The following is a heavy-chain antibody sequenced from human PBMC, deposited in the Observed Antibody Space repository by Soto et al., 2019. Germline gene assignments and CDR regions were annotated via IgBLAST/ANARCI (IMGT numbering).Heavy chain of an antibody. D-gene: IGHD6-13*01. CDR1: GYTFTSYA. CDR3: AREGAAAGINWFDP. V-gene: IGHV1-3*01. J-gene: IGHJ5*02. Sequence: ASVKVSCKASGYTFTSYAMHWVRQAPGQRLEWMGWINAGNGNTKYSQKFQGRVTITRDTSASTAYMELSSLRSEDTAVYYCAREGAAAGINWFDPWGQGTLVTVSS. CDR2: INAGNGNT.